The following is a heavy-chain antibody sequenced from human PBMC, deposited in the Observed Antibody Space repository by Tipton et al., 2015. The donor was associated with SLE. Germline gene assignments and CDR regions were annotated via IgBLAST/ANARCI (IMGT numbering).Heavy chain of an antibody. J-gene: IGHJ4*02. Sequence: GLVKPSETLSLTCGVSGDSISRGYYWGWIRQPPGKGLEWIGNIYPSGSTFYNPSLKSRVTISLDTSKNQFSLKLSYVTAADTAVYFCASRHYGSGWYFDYWGQGTLVTVSS. CDR3: ASRHYGSGWYFDY. V-gene: IGHV4-38-2*01. D-gene: IGHD3-10*01. CDR2: IYPSGST. CDR1: GDSISRGYY.